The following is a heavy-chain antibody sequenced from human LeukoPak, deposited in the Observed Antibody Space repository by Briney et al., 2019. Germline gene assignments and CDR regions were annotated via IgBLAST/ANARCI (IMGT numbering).Heavy chain of an antibody. V-gene: IGHV4-39*01. J-gene: IGHJ4*02. D-gene: IGHD1-26*01. CDR2: IYYSGST. CDR3: ASIRIGAGDY. CDR1: GGSISSSSYY. Sequence: SETLSLTCTVSGGSISSSSYYWGWIRQPPGKGLEWIGNIYYSGSTHYNPSLKSRVTISVDTSKNQFSLKLSSVTAADTAVYFCASIRIGAGDYWGQGTLVTVSS.